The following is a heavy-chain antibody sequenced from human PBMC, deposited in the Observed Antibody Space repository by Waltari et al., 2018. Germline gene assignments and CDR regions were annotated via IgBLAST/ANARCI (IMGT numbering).Heavy chain of an antibody. Sequence: EVQLVESGGGLIQPGGSLRLSCAASGFTFGDYWMHWVRQAPGKGLGWVSRFNIDGGFISYADSVKGRFPISRDNAKNSVSLQLNSLRVDDTGVYYCARKGGRGYPYGPFYYDFWGQGTLVTVSS. CDR3: ARKGGRGYPYGPFYYDF. V-gene: IGHV3-74*01. J-gene: IGHJ4*02. CDR1: GFTFGDYW. D-gene: IGHD5-18*01. CDR2: FNIDGGFI.